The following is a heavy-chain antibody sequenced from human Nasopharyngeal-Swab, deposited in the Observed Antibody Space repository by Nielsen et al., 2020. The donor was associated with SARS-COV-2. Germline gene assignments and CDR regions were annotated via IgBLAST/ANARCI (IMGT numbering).Heavy chain of an antibody. CDR1: GYTFTDYY. Sequence: ASVKVSCKTSGYTFTDYYLHWVRQAPGQGLEWMGWINPDTGATNYAEKFQGRVTMTSDMALSTAYMEMSRLRSDDTAVYYCARVWRDYYGLDVWGQGTTVTVSS. D-gene: IGHD2-21*01. J-gene: IGHJ6*02. CDR3: ARVWRDYYGLDV. CDR2: INPDTGAT. V-gene: IGHV1-2*02.